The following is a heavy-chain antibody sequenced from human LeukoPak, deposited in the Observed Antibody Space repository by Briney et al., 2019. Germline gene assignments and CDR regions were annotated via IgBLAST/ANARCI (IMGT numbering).Heavy chain of an antibody. V-gene: IGHV4-59*01. CDR1: GGSISSYY. CDR2: IYYSGST. CDR3: ARERVAVAGRLYYYYGMDV. Sequence: PSETLSLTCTVSGGSISSYYWSWIRQPPGKGLEWIGYIYYSGSTNYNPSLKSRVTISVDTSKNQFSLKLSSVTAADTAVYYCARERVAVAGRLYYYYGMDVWGQGTTVTVSS. J-gene: IGHJ6*02. D-gene: IGHD6-19*01.